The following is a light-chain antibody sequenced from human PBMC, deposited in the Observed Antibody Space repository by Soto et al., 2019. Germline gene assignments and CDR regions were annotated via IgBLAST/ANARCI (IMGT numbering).Light chain of an antibody. J-gene: IGKJ1*01. CDR1: QSVSSSY. CDR2: GAS. CDR3: QQYGSSLTWT. V-gene: IGKV3-20*01. Sequence: ENVLTQSPGTLSLAPGERATLSCRAIQSVSSSYLAWYQQKPGQAPRLLIYGASSRATGIPDRFSGSGSGTDFTLTISRLEPEDFAVYYCQQYGSSLTWTFGQGTKV.